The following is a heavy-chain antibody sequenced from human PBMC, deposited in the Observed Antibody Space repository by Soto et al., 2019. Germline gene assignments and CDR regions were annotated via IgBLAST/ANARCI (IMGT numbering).Heavy chain of an antibody. CDR3: ARESTVTTRGPGLDYFDY. J-gene: IGHJ4*02. CDR1: GGSISSYY. D-gene: IGHD4-17*01. CDR2: IYYSGGT. V-gene: IGHV4-59*01. Sequence: QVQLQETGPGLLKPSETLSLTCTVSGGSISSYYWRWIRQHPGKGLEGVGYIYYSGGTNYNPSLTSLVTISVDTFKIAFSLKLSSVTAADRAVYYCARESTVTTRGPGLDYFDYWGQGTLVSVSS.